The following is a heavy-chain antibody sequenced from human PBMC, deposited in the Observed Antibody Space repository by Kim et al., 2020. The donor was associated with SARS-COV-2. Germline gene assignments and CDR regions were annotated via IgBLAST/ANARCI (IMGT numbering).Heavy chain of an antibody. CDR3: ARGLYGSGTYFLYS. D-gene: IGHD3-10*01. J-gene: IGHJ4*02. CDR2: TYYRSKWNY. CDR1: GDSISSNGAA. V-gene: IGHV6-1*01. Sequence: SQTLSLTCAISGDSISSNGAAWAWIRQSPSRGLEWLGRTYYRSKWNYAYAPSVQSRISIEPDPSKSQFSLHLNSVTPEDTAVYFCARGLYGSGTYFLYSWGQGIRVTVSS.